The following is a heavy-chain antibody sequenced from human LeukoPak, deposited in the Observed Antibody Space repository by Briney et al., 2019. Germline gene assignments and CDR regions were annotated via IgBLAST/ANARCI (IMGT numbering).Heavy chain of an antibody. Sequence: ASVKVSCKASGGTFSRYAISWVRQTPGQGLEWMGGIIPIFGTANYAQKFQGRVTITADKSTSTAYMELSSLRSEDTAVYYCARGPYYDILTGWNGMDVWAKGTTVTVSS. V-gene: IGHV1-69*06. CDR2: IIPIFGTA. J-gene: IGHJ6*04. CDR1: GGTFSRYA. CDR3: ARGPYYDILTGWNGMDV. D-gene: IGHD3-9*01.